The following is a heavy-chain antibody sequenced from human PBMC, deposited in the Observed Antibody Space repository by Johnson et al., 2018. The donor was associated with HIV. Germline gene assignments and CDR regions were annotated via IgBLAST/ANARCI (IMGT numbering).Heavy chain of an antibody. D-gene: IGHD6-13*01. J-gene: IGHJ3*02. Sequence: QMLLVESGGGVVQPGRSLRLSCAASGFTFSSYPMHWVRQAPGKGLEWVEVISYDGSNRYYADSVKGRFTISRDNSKNTLYLQMNSLRAEDTAVYYCARVKQQVVRVGSDAFDIWGQGTMVTGSS. CDR1: GFTFSSYP. V-gene: IGHV3-30*04. CDR3: ARVKQQVVRVGSDAFDI. CDR2: ISYDGSNR.